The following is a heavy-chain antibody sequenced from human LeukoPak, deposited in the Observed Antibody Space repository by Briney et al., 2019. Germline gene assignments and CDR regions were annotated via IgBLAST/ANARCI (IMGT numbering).Heavy chain of an antibody. Sequence: ASVKVSCKASGYTFTSYYMHWVRQAPGQGLEWMGIINPSGGSTSYAQKFQGRVTMTRDMSTSTVYMELSSLRSEDAAVYYCARATGTIYYYYYYMDVWGKGTTVTVSS. CDR2: INPSGGST. D-gene: IGHD1-1*01. V-gene: IGHV1-46*01. J-gene: IGHJ6*03. CDR3: ARATGTIYYYYYYMDV. CDR1: GYTFTSYY.